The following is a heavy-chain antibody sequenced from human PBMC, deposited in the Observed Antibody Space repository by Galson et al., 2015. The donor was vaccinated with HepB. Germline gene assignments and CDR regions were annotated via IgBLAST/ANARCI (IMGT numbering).Heavy chain of an antibody. Sequence: SLRLSCAASGFSFSAYSMSWVRQAPGKGLEWVANIKQDGGENYYVDSVRGRFTISRDNAKNSLYLQMNSLRAEDTAVYYCARVGIQLWLDLSYFDSWGQGTLVTVSS. CDR2: IKQDGGEN. J-gene: IGHJ4*02. CDR3: ARVGIQLWLDLSYFDS. CDR1: GFSFSAYS. V-gene: IGHV3-7*03. D-gene: IGHD5-18*01.